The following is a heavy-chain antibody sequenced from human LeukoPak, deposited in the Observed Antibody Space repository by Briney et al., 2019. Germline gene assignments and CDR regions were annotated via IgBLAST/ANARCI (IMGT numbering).Heavy chain of an antibody. CDR2: INPSGGSP. D-gene: IGHD6-13*01. V-gene: IGHV1-46*01. CDR1: GYTFTNYY. Sequence: ASVKVSCKASGYTFTNYYMHWVRQAPGQGLEWMGIINPSGGSPIYAQKFQGRVTMTRDTSTSTVYMEVSSLRSEGTAVYYCARDFRIAAAANNWFDPWGQGTLVTVSS. CDR3: ARDFRIAAAANNWFDP. J-gene: IGHJ5*02.